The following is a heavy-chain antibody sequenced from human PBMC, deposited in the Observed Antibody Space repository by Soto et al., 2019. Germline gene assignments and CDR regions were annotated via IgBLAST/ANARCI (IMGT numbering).Heavy chain of an antibody. V-gene: IGHV1-2*02. CDR3: AKGGAIVAAGTRVYLYNAMDV. D-gene: IGHD1-26*01. CDR2: INPNSGDT. J-gene: IGHJ6*02. Sequence: ASVKVSCKASGYTFTGYYVHWVRQAPGQGLEWMGWINPNSGDTYLAQRFQGRVTMNRDTSIGTAYMELRGLTSDDTAEYYCAKGGAIVAAGTRVYLYNAMDVWGQWTTVTVSS. CDR1: GYTFTGYY.